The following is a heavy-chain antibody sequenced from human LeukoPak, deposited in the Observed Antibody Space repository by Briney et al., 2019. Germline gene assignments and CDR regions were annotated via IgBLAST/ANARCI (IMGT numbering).Heavy chain of an antibody. CDR3: ARKAVSPLGAFDI. D-gene: IGHD2-15*01. Sequence: GGSLRLSCAASEFDFSSHAMTWVRQAPGKGLEWVSAISISGSKTYYADSVKGRFTISRDNSKNTLYLQMNSLRAEDTVVYYCARKAVSPLGAFDIWGQGTMVTVSS. CDR1: EFDFSSHA. V-gene: IGHV3-23*01. CDR2: ISISGSKT. J-gene: IGHJ3*02.